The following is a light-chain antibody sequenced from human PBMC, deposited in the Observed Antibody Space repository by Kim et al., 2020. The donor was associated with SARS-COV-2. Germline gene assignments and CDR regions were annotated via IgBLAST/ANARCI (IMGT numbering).Light chain of an antibody. J-gene: IGKJ1*01. Sequence: SPGERATLSGRSSQTIKNRLVWYQHKPGQAPRLLIYDATTRATGVPARFIGSASETDFTLTISSLQSEDFAVYYCQQSNDWPPLPFGQGTKVNI. V-gene: IGKV3-15*01. CDR1: QTIKNR. CDR3: QQSNDWPPLP. CDR2: DAT.